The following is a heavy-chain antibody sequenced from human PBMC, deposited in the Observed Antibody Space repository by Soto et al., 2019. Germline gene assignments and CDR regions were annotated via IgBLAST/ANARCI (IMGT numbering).Heavy chain of an antibody. Sequence: WGSLRLSCVASEFTFSNYAMSWVRQAPGKGLEWVSAISGNDDSTYYADSVKGRCIISRDNSKNTLDLQMNSLRAQDTAVYYCAKDLSKGGVFVFDYWGQGIRVTVSS. J-gene: IGHJ4*02. CDR1: EFTFSNYA. D-gene: IGHD6-13*01. V-gene: IGHV3-23*01. CDR3: AKDLSKGGVFVFDY. CDR2: ISGNDDST.